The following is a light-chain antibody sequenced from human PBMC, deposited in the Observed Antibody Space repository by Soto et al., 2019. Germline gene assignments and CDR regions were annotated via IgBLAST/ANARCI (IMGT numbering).Light chain of an antibody. CDR3: QKYDSSPLT. CDR2: GAS. J-gene: IGKJ1*01. V-gene: IGKV3-20*01. Sequence: IVLTQSPGTLSLSPGERATLSCRASQSFSSSYLAWYQQKPGQAPRLLIYGASNRATGIPDWFSGSGSGTDFTLTIIRLEPEDFAVYYCQKYDSSPLTFGQGTKVEIK. CDR1: QSFSSSY.